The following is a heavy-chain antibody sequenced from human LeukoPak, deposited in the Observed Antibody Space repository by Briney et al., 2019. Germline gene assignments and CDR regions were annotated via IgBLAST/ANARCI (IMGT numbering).Heavy chain of an antibody. CDR3: ARGKRRSNYFNSSWFDP. CDR2: IYISGST. CDR1: GGSISGYY. J-gene: IGHJ5*02. Sequence: SETLSLTCTVSGGSISGYYWSWIRQPAGKKLEWIGHIYISGSTNYNPSLKSRVTMSVDTSKNHFSLKLSSVTAADTAVYYCARGKRRSNYFNSSWFDPWGQGTLVTVSS. D-gene: IGHD4-11*01. V-gene: IGHV4-4*07.